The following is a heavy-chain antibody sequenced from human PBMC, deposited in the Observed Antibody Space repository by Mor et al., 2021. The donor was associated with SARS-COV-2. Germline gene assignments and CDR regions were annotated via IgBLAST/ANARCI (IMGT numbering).Heavy chain of an antibody. Sequence: IRQAPGKGLDWVSYISSSSSYTNYADSVKGRFTISRDNAKNSLYLQMNSLRAEDTAVYYCARDHLVFYYDSSGYPRPWNAFDIWGQGTMVTVSS. V-gene: IGHV3-11*06. D-gene: IGHD3-22*01. CDR2: ISSSSSYT. CDR3: ARDHLVFYYDSSGYPRPWNAFDI. J-gene: IGHJ3*02.